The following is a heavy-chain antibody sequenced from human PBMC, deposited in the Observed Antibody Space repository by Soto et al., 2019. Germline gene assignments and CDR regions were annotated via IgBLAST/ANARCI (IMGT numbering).Heavy chain of an antibody. V-gene: IGHV4-39*01. Sequence: KQSQTLSLTCTVSGGSISSSSYYWGWIRQPPGKGLEWIGSIYYSGSTYYNPSLKSRVTISVDTSKNQFSLKLSSVTAADTAVYYCARHGTGGNSDYWGQGTLVTVSS. J-gene: IGHJ4*02. CDR1: GGSISSSSYY. CDR3: ARHGTGGNSDY. D-gene: IGHD2-15*01. CDR2: IYYSGST.